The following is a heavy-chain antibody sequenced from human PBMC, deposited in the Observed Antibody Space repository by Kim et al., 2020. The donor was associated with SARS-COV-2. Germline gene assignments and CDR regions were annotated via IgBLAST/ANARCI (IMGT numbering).Heavy chain of an antibody. D-gene: IGHD3-9*01. CDR2: ISGSGGST. V-gene: IGHV3-23*01. J-gene: IGHJ4*02. CDR3: AKDIGYYDILTGYYNAPGYFDY. CDR1: GFTFSSYA. Sequence: GGSLRLSCAASGFTFSSYAMSWVRQAPGKGLEWVSAISGSGGSTYYADSVKGRFTISRDNSKNTLYLQMNSLRAEDTAVYYCAKDIGYYDILTGYYNAPGYFDYWGQGTLVTVSS.